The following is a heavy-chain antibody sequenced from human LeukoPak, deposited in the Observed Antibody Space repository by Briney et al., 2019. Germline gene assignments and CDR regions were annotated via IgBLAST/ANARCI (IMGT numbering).Heavy chain of an antibody. CDR2: LSGSGNTT. CDR1: GFTFSNSA. J-gene: IGHJ4*01. D-gene: IGHD6-19*01. CDR3: AKGIYSSGWSYFDY. V-gene: IGHV3-23*01. Sequence: GGSLRLSCAASGFTFSNSAMSWVRQAPGKGLEWVSTLSGSGNTTYYADSVKGRFTISRDNSKNTLYLQMNSLRAEDTAVYYCAKGIYSSGWSYFDYWGHGTLVTVSS.